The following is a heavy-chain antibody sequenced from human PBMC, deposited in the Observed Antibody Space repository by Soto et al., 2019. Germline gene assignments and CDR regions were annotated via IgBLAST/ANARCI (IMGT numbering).Heavy chain of an antibody. V-gene: IGHV1-69*13. CDR2: IIPIFGTA. J-gene: IGHJ4*02. Sequence: ASVKVSCKASGGTFSSYAISWVRQAPGQGLEWMGGIIPIFGTANYAQKFQGRVTITADESTSTAYMELSSLRSEDTAVYYCARGIKRHPYYYDSSGYHDPFDYWGQGTLVTVSS. D-gene: IGHD3-22*01. CDR1: GGTFSSYA. CDR3: ARGIKRHPYYYDSSGYHDPFDY.